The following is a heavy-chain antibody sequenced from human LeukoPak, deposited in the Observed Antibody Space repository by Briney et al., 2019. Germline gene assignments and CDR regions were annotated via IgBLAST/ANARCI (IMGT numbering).Heavy chain of an antibody. CDR2: IYPYVSHT. Sequence: GESLKISCKASGYRFTYYWIAWVRQLPGKGLEWMGIIYPYVSHTRYSPSFQGQVTISADKSISTAYLQWSSLKASDTAMYYCARLPNSGADLTWFDPWGQGTLVTVSS. CDR1: GYRFTYYW. V-gene: IGHV5-51*01. J-gene: IGHJ5*02. CDR3: ARLPNSGADLTWFDP. D-gene: IGHD3-10*01.